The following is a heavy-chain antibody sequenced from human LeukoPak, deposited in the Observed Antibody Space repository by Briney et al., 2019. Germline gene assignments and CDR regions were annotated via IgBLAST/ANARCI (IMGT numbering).Heavy chain of an antibody. Sequence: SETLSLTCTVSGGSNSSYYWSWIRQPPGKGLEWIGYIYYSGSTNYNPSLKSQVTISVDTSKNQFSLKLSSVTAADTAVYYCARRQDFLFDYWGQGTLVTVSS. J-gene: IGHJ4*02. CDR1: GGSNSSYY. V-gene: IGHV4-59*08. CDR3: ARRQDFLFDY. D-gene: IGHD2-15*01. CDR2: IYYSGST.